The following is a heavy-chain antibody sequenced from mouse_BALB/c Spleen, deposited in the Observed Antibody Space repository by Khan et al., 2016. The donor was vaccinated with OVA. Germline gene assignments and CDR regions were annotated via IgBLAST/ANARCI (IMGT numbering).Heavy chain of an antibody. CDR2: IYPGNSDT. J-gene: IGHJ3*01. CDR3: TRGGYSSVAH. CDR1: GYSFTSYL. Sequence: EVQLQQSGPVLARPGASVKMSCKASGYSFTSYLIYWVKQRPGQGLAWIGGIYPGNSDTSSNQKFKDKAKLTAGTSASTAYMELSSLTNEDTAVYYCTRGGYSSVAHWCQGTLVTVAA. D-gene: IGHD1-3*01. V-gene: IGHV1-5*01.